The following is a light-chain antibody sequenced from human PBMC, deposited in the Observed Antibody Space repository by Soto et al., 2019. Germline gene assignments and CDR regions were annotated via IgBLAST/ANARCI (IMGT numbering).Light chain of an antibody. CDR1: LSISTW. CDR2: KAS. Sequence: DIQMTQSPSTLSASVGDRVTITCRASLSISTWLAWYQQKPGKAPKLLIYKASSLEGGVPSRFSGSGSGTEFTLTISSLQPDDFATYYCQQYLNRWTFGQGTKVEIK. V-gene: IGKV1-5*03. J-gene: IGKJ1*01. CDR3: QQYLNRWT.